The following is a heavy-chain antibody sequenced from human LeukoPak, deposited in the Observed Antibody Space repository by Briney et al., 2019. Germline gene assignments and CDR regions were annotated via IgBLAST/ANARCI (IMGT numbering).Heavy chain of an antibody. V-gene: IGHV3-48*01. J-gene: IGHJ4*02. Sequence: GGSLRLSCAASGFTFSSYSMSWVRQAPGKGLEWVSYISSSSSTIYYADSVKGRFTISRDNAKNSLYLQMNSLRAEDTAVYYCAREGYGDVDYWGQGTLVTVSS. CDR1: GFTFSSYS. CDR2: ISSSSSTI. D-gene: IGHD4-17*01. CDR3: AREGYGDVDY.